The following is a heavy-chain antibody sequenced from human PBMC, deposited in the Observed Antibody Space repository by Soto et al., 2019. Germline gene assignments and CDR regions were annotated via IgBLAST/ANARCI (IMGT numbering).Heavy chain of an antibody. D-gene: IGHD2-2*01. CDR1: GVSISSGGYS. Sequence: PSETLSLTCAVSGVSISSGGYSWSWIRQPPGKGLEWVGYIYHSGSTYYNPSLKSRVTISVDRSKNQFSLKLSSVTAADTAVYYCASVPGPWGQGTLVTVPS. V-gene: IGHV4-30-2*01. CDR2: IYHSGST. J-gene: IGHJ5*02. CDR3: ASVPGP.